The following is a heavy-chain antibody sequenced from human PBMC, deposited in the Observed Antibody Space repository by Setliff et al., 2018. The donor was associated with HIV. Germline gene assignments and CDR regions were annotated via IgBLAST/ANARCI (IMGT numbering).Heavy chain of an antibody. V-gene: IGHV3-30*04. CDR1: GFTFSSYA. Sequence: GGSLRLSCAASGFTFSSYAMHWVRQAPGKGLEWVAVISYDASNKYYADSVKGRFTISRDNSKNTLFLQMNSLRAEDTAVYYCARDHEKLRFLEWLSTYYYYYYMDVWGKGTTVTVSS. D-gene: IGHD3-3*01. CDR3: ARDHEKLRFLEWLSTYYYYYYMDV. CDR2: ISYDASNK. J-gene: IGHJ6*03.